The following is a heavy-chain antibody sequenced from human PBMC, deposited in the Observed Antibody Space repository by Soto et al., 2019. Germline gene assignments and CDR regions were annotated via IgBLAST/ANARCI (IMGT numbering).Heavy chain of an antibody. CDR3: AAGGGRTRYY. V-gene: IGHV4-30-2*01. D-gene: IGHD1-26*01. Sequence: SETLSLTCAVSGGSISSGGYSWSWIRQPPGKGLEWIGYIYHSGSTYYNPSLKSRVTISVDRSKNQFSLKLSSVTAADTAVYYCAAGGGRTRYYWGQGTLGSVSS. J-gene: IGHJ4*02. CDR2: IYHSGST. CDR1: GGSISSGGYS.